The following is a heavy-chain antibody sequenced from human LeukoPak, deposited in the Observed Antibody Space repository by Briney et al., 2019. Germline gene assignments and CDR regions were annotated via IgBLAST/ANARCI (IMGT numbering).Heavy chain of an antibody. J-gene: IGHJ3*02. CDR2: MNPNSSNT. Sequence: GASVTVSCKASGYTFTSYEINGVRQATGQGLAGMGWMNPNSSNTGDGQKFKSRVTITRNTSISTAYMGLSSLRSEDTAVYYCARGPYYYDSSGRYDAFDIWGQGTMVTVSS. CDR3: ARGPYYYDSSGRYDAFDI. V-gene: IGHV1-8*03. D-gene: IGHD3-22*01. CDR1: GYTFTSYE.